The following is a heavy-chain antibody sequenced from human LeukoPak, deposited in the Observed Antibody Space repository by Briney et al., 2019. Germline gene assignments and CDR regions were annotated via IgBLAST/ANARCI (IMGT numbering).Heavy chain of an antibody. CDR1: GYTFTSYG. V-gene: IGHV1-18*01. D-gene: IGHD6-6*01. CDR2: ISAYNGNT. J-gene: IGHJ5*02. CDR3: ARDRDRIAARPSTFDP. Sequence: GSVKVSCKASGYTFTSYGISWVRQAPGQGLEWMGWISAYNGNTNYAQKLQGRVTMTTDTSTSTAYMELRSLRSDDTAVYYCARDRDRIAARPSTFDPWGQGTLVTVSS.